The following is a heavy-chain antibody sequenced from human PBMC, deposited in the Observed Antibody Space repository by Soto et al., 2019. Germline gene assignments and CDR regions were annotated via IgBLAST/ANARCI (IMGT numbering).Heavy chain of an antibody. J-gene: IGHJ4*02. Sequence: ASETLSLTCTVSGGSISSCDYYWSWIRQPPGKGLEWIGYIYCSGSTYYNPSLKSRIIISVDKSKNQFSLTLSSVTAADTAVYFCASRRDPRGPVHYWGQGTLVTVSS. CDR1: GGSISSCDYY. CDR3: ASRRDPRGPVHY. D-gene: IGHD3-10*01. CDR2: IYCSGST. V-gene: IGHV4-30-4*01.